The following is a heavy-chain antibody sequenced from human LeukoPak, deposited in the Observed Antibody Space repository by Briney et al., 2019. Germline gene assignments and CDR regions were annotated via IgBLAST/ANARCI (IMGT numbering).Heavy chain of an antibody. D-gene: IGHD3-3*01. CDR2: IYHRGST. J-gene: IGHJ4*02. Sequence: PSETLSLTCTVSGYSISSGYYWGWIRQPPGKGLEWIGSIYHRGSTYYNPSLKSRVTISVDRSKNQFSLKLSSVTAADTAVYYCARVSRDFWSGYPGYYFDYWGQGTLVTVSS. CDR3: ARVSRDFWSGYPGYYFDY. CDR1: GYSISSGYY. V-gene: IGHV4-38-2*02.